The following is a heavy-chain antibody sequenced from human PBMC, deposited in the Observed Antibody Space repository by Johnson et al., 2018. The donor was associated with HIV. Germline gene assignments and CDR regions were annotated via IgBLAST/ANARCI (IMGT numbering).Heavy chain of an antibody. J-gene: IGHJ3*02. V-gene: IGHV3-11*04. D-gene: IGHD1-14*01. CDR2: IISSDSTI. Sequence: GGLVKPGGSLRLSCAASGFTFSDYYMSWIRQAPGKGLEWVSYIISSDSTIYYADSVKGRFTISRDNAKNSLYLQMNSLRAEDTAVYYCARGTTGQYHYDALDIWGQGTMVTVSS. CDR3: ARGTTGQYHYDALDI. CDR1: GFTFSDYY.